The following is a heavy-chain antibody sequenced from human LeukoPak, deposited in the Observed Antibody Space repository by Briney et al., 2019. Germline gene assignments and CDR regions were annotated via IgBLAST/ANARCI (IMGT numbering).Heavy chain of an antibody. D-gene: IGHD1-1*01. J-gene: IGHJ6*02. CDR2: ISYDGSKK. CDR1: GFNFSNYV. V-gene: IGHV3-30*18. CDR3: AKESLDTEQRNYNYYGMDV. Sequence: GGSLRLSCAASGFNFSNYVMHWVRQAPGKGLEWVAVISYDGSKKYYGDFVKGRFTISRDNSKNTLYLQMNSLRAEDTAVYYCAKESLDTEQRNYNYYGMDVWGQGTTVTVSS.